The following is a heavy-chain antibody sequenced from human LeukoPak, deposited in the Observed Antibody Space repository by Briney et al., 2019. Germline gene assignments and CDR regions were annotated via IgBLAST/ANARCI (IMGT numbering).Heavy chain of an antibody. D-gene: IGHD1-26*01. CDR1: GLSISSFY. CDR3: ARETSGSYYNS. CDR2: IYPLGNT. J-gene: IGHJ4*02. Sequence: SETLSLTCTVSGLSISSFYWSWIRQPAGKGLEWIGRIYPLGNTNYNPSPESRVTLSIDTSQNQFSLRLNSVTAADTAVYYCARETSGSYYNSWGQGTLVIVSS. V-gene: IGHV4-4*07.